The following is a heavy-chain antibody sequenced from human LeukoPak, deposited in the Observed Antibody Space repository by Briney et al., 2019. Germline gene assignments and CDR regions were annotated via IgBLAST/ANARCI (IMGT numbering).Heavy chain of an antibody. CDR2: INPNSGGT. Sequence: ASVKVSCKASGYTFTGYYMHWVRQAPGQGLEWMGWINPNSGGTNYAQKFQGRVTMTRDTSISTAYMELSRLRSDDTAVYYCARDMGVVILTGIDYWGQETLVTVSS. D-gene: IGHD3-9*01. CDR1: GYTFTGYY. CDR3: ARDMGVVILTGIDY. J-gene: IGHJ4*02. V-gene: IGHV1-2*02.